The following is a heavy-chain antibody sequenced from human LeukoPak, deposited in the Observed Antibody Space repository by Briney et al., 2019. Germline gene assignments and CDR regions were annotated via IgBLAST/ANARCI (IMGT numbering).Heavy chain of an antibody. J-gene: IGHJ3*02. CDR2: ISYDGSNE. CDR1: GFTFSSYV. Sequence: GGSLRLSCAASGFTFSSYVMHWVRQAPGKGLEWVAIISYDGSNEYYADSVKGRFTISRDNSKNTLYLQMNSLRAEDTAVYYCAKGDSSGYLIDAFDIWGQGTMVTVSS. V-gene: IGHV3-30*04. D-gene: IGHD3-22*01. CDR3: AKGDSSGYLIDAFDI.